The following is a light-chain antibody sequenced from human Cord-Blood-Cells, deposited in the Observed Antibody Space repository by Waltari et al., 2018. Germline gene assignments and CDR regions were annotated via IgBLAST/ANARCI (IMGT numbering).Light chain of an antibody. Sequence: QSALTQPRSVSGSPGQSVTISCTGTSSDVGGYNYVSWYTHHPGQAPKLMIYDVSKRPGGVPYRCSGSNAGNTASLTIAGLQAEDEADYYCCSYAGSYTWVFGGGTKLTVL. CDR1: SSDVGGYNY. V-gene: IGLV2-11*01. J-gene: IGLJ3*02. CDR3: CSYAGSYTWV. CDR2: DVS.